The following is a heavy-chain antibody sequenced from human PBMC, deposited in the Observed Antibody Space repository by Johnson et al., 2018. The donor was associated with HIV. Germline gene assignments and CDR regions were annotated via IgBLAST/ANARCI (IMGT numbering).Heavy chain of an antibody. CDR3: ARDTTSGLDGSSWDGAFDI. V-gene: IGHV3-66*01. CDR1: GFTVSSNY. D-gene: IGHD6-13*01. Sequence: VQLVESGGGLVQPGGSLRLSCAVSGFTVSSNYITWVRQAPGKGLAWLSVIYSGGDTYYADSVTGSFTISRDDSKNTLYLQMNSLRAEDTAVYYCARDTTSGLDGSSWDGAFDIWGQGTMVTVSS. CDR2: IYSGGDT. J-gene: IGHJ3*02.